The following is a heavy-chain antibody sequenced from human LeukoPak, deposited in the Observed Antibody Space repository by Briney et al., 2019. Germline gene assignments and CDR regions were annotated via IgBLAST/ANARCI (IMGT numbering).Heavy chain of an antibody. CDR1: GGSISSGGYY. J-gene: IGHJ4*02. CDR3: ARLGAPGDGYNWSFYYFDY. D-gene: IGHD5-24*01. CDR2: IYYSGST. V-gene: IGHV4-31*03. Sequence: SENLSLTCTVSGGSISSGGYYWSWIRQHPGKGLEWIGYIYYSGSTYYNPSLKSRVTISVDTSKNQFSLKLSSVTAADTAVYYCARLGAPGDGYNWSFYYFDYWGQGTLVTVSS.